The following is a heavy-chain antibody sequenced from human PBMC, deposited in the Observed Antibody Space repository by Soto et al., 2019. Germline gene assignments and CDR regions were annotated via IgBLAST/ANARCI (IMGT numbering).Heavy chain of an antibody. CDR1: GFTFSSYA. J-gene: IGHJ4*02. D-gene: IGHD3-22*01. CDR3: AKAVIPYYYDSSGYSFDY. Sequence: PGGSLRLSCAASGFTFSSYAMSWVRQAPGKGLEWVSAISGSGGSTYYADSVKGRFTISRDNSKNTLYLQMNSLRAEDTAVYYCAKAVIPYYYDSSGYSFDYWGQGTLVTVSS. CDR2: ISGSGGST. V-gene: IGHV3-23*01.